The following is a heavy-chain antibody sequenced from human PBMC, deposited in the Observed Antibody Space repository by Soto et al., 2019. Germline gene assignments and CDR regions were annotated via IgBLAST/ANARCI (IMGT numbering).Heavy chain of an antibody. V-gene: IGHV3-23*01. J-gene: IGHJ4*02. Sequence: PGGSLRLSCAVSGFTFATYAMSWVRQAPGKGLEWVSAISGGGGSTYYADSVKGRFTISRDNSKNTLYLQMNSLRAEDTAVYYCAKVCSGPATVTSSDYWGQGTLVTVSS. CDR2: ISGGGGST. CDR3: AKVCSGPATVTSSDY. CDR1: GFTFATYA. D-gene: IGHD4-17*01.